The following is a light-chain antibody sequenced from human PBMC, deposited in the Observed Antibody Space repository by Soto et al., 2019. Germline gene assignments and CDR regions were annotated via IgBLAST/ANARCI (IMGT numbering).Light chain of an antibody. J-gene: IGKJ2*01. CDR2: GAS. CDR3: QQYNNWATHT. CDR1: QSVSSN. V-gene: IGKV3-15*01. Sequence: EIVMTQSPATLSVSPGERATLSCRASQSVSSNLAWYQQKPGQAPRLLIYGASTRATGIPARFSGSGSGTEFTPTISSLQSEDFAVYYCQQYNNWATHTFGQGTKLEIK.